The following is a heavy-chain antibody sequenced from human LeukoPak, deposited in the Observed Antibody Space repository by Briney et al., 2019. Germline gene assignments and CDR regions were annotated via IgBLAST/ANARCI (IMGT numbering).Heavy chain of an antibody. CDR3: ARVCYDSSGYYPLGMDY. CDR2: INPSGGST. CDR1: GYTFTSYY. Sequence: ASVKVSCKASGYTFTSYYMHWVRQAPGQGLEWMGIINPSGGSTSYAQKFQGRVTMTRDMSTSTVYMELSSLRSEDTAVYYCARVCYDSSGYYPLGMDYWGQGTLVTVSS. J-gene: IGHJ4*02. V-gene: IGHV1-46*01. D-gene: IGHD3-22*01.